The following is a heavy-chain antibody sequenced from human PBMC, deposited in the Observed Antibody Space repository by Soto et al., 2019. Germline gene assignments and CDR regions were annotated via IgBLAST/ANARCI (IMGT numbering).Heavy chain of an antibody. CDR2: INTDGTSP. CDR3: ARRWEYVYMDG. J-gene: IGHJ6*03. CDR1: GFTFSSYW. Sequence: EVQLVESGGALVQPGGSLRLSCAASGFTFSSYWMHWVRQAPGKGLVWVSRINTDGTSPKYADSVKGRFTISRDNAKNTLYLQMNSLRDEDTAVYYCARRWEYVYMDGWGKGTTGTVSS. V-gene: IGHV3-74*03. D-gene: IGHD1-26*01.